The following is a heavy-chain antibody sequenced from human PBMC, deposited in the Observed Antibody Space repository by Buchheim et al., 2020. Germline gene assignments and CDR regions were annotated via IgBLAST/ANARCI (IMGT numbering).Heavy chain of an antibody. CDR1: GYTFTGYY. V-gene: IGHV1-2*02. CDR3: ARDGIVVVVAATSRTYYYGMDV. Sequence: QVQLVQSGAEVKKPGASVKVSCKASGYTFTGYYMHWVRQAPGQGLEWMGWINPNSGGTNYAQKFQGRVTMTRDTSISTAYRELSRLRSDDTAVYYCARDGIVVVVAATSRTYYYGMDVWGQGTT. D-gene: IGHD2-15*01. J-gene: IGHJ6*02. CDR2: INPNSGGT.